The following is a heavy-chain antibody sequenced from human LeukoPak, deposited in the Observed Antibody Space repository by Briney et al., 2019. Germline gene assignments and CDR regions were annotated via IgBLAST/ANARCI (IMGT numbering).Heavy chain of an antibody. V-gene: IGHV3-23*01. CDR2: ISGSGGST. CDR3: AKALYEERRYDFWSGYFTYYYYYYMGV. Sequence: GGSLRLSCAASGFTFSSYAMSWVRQAPGKGLEWVSAISGSGGSTYYADSVEGRFTISRDNSKNTLYLQMNSLRAEDTAVYYCAKALYEERRYDFWSGYFTYYYYYYMGVWGKGTTVTVSS. D-gene: IGHD3-3*01. J-gene: IGHJ6*03. CDR1: GFTFSSYA.